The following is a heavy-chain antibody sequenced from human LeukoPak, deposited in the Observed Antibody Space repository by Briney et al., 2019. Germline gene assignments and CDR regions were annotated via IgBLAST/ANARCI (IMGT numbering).Heavy chain of an antibody. D-gene: IGHD4-23*01. CDR1: GFTFSSYA. V-gene: IGHV3-23*01. J-gene: IGHJ4*02. CDR2: ISGSGGST. CDR3: ARRGDGGRSFDY. Sequence: GGSLRLSCAASGFTFSSYAMSWIRQAPGKGLEWVSAISGSGGSTYYADSVKGRFTISRDNSKNTLYLQMNSLRAEDTAVYYCARRGDGGRSFDYWGQGTLVTVSS.